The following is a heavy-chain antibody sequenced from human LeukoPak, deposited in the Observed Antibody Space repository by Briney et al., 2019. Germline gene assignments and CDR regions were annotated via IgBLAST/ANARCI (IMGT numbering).Heavy chain of an antibody. V-gene: IGHV4-59*01. Sequence: SETLSLTCTVSGGAISSYYWSWIRQPPGKGLEWIGCINYSGNTNYNPSLKSRVTISLDTSKIQLSLKLSSVTAADTAVYYCARGSGYPYYFDYWGQGALVTVSS. D-gene: IGHD5-18*01. CDR2: INYSGNT. CDR1: GGAISSYY. J-gene: IGHJ4*02. CDR3: ARGSGYPYYFDY.